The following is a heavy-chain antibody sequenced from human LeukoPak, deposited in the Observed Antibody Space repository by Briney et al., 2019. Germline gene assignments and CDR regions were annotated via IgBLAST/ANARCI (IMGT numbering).Heavy chain of an antibody. CDR3: ARGFTTFIDWYNWFDP. CDR1: GGSISSYY. D-gene: IGHD3-3*01. J-gene: IGHJ5*02. Sequence: SETLSLTCTVSGGSISSYYWSWIRQPPGKGLEWIGYIYYSGSTNYNPSLKSRVTISVDTSKNQFSLKLSSVTAADTAVYYCARGFTTFIDWYNWFDPWGQGTLVTVSS. CDR2: IYYSGST. V-gene: IGHV4-59*12.